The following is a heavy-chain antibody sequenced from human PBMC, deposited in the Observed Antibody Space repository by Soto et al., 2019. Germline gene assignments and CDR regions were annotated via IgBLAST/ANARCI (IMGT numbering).Heavy chain of an antibody. Sequence: QVQLVQSGAEVKKPGSSVKVSCKASGGTFSSYAISWVRQAPGQGLAWMGGIIPIFGTANYAQKFQGRVTITADESTSTAYMELSSLRSEDTAVYYCARGEIAAAGLTEYYYYYYGMDVWCQGTTVTVSS. CDR3: ARGEIAAAGLTEYYYYYYGMDV. V-gene: IGHV1-69*01. J-gene: IGHJ6*02. D-gene: IGHD6-13*01. CDR1: GGTFSSYA. CDR2: IIPIFGTA.